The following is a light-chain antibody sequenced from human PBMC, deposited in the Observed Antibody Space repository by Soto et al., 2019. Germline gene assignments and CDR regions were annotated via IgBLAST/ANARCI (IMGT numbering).Light chain of an antibody. J-gene: IGKJ1*01. CDR3: QQYNNWPHT. CDR2: GAS. CDR1: QSVSSD. Sequence: EIVMTQSPATMSVSPGERATLSCRASQSVSSDLAWYHQKPGQAPRLLIYGASTRATGVPGRFSGSGSGTDFTLTISSLQSEDFAVYYCQQYNNWPHTFGQGTKVEIK. V-gene: IGKV3-15*01.